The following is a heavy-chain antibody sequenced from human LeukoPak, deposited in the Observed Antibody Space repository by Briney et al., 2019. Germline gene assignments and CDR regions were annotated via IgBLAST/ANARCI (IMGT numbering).Heavy chain of an antibody. J-gene: IGHJ4*02. Sequence: GGSLRLSCTASGFTFGDYAMSWFRQAPEKGLEWVGVIRSKAYGGTTEYAASVKGRFTISRDDSKSIAYLEVNSLKTEGTAMYYCTRSGYSSNWSYYFDYWGQGTLVTVSS. V-gene: IGHV3-49*03. D-gene: IGHD6-13*01. CDR1: GFTFGDYA. CDR3: TRSGYSSNWSYYFDY. CDR2: IRSKAYGGTT.